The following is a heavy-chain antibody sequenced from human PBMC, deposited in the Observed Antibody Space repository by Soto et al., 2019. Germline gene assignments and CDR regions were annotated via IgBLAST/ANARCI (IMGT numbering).Heavy chain of an antibody. J-gene: IGHJ4*02. V-gene: IGHV2-5*02. Sequence: SGPTLVNPTQTLTLTCTFSGFSLSPSGVGVGWIRQPPGKALEWLALIYWDDDKRYSPSLKSRLTITKDTSKNQLVLTMTNMDPVDTATYYCAHLYDFWSGYPLWFGDPTTSYFDYWGQGTLVTVSS. CDR3: AHLYDFWSGYPLWFGDPTTSYFDY. D-gene: IGHD3-3*01. CDR1: GFSLSPSGVG. CDR2: IYWDDDK.